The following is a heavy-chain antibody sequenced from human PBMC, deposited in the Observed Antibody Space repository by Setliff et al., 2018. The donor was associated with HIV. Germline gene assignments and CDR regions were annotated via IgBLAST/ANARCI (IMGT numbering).Heavy chain of an antibody. Sequence: ASVNVSCKASGYTFTSYHMYWVRQAPGQGLEWMGAINPSGGSTRDAQKFQGRVTMTRDTSTSTVYTELSSLSSEDTAVYYCARDLSISNPYYDILTGPGVYWGQGTLVTVS. CDR1: GYTFTSYH. V-gene: IGHV1-46*01. J-gene: IGHJ4*02. D-gene: IGHD3-9*01. CDR3: ARDLSISNPYYDILTGPGVY. CDR2: INPSGGST.